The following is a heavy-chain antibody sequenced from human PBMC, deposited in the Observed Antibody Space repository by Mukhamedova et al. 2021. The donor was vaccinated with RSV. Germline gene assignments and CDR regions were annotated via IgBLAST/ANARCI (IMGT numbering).Heavy chain of an antibody. V-gene: IGHV6-1*01. CDR3: ARGFGSGWYLGY. CDR2: TYYNSKWYY. J-gene: IGHJ4*02. Sequence: RGLEWLGRTYYNSKWYYDYAASVKSRISIVADTSKNHLSLQLNSVTLEDTAVYYCARGFGSGWYLGYLGQGTLVTVSS. D-gene: IGHD6-19*01.